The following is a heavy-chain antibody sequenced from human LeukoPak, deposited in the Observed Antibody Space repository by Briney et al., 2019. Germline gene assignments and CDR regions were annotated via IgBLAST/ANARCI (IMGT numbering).Heavy chain of an antibody. V-gene: IGHV3-21*04. CDR3: AKDPVEYQLLFDY. J-gene: IGHJ4*02. Sequence: GGSLRLSCAASGFTFSSYSMNWVRQAPGKGLEWVSSISSSSSYIYYADSVKGRFTISRDNAKNSLYLQMNSLRAEDTAVYYCAKDPVEYQLLFDYWGQGTLVTVSS. D-gene: IGHD2-2*01. CDR1: GFTFSSYS. CDR2: ISSSSSYI.